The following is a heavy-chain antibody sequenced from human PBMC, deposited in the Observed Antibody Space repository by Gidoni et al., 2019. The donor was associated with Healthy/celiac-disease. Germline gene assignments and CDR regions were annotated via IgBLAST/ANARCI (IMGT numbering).Heavy chain of an antibody. CDR1: GGSIRSSRYS. Sequence: QLQLQESGPGLVTPSETLSLTCTVSGGSIRSSRYSWGWFRQPPGKGLEWIGSIYYSGSPSYNPSLKSRVTISVDTSKNQFSLKLSSVTAADTAVYYCARGGDYDFWSGYPIASFDYWGQGTLVTVSS. CDR2: IYYSGSP. D-gene: IGHD3-3*01. J-gene: IGHJ4*02. V-gene: IGHV4-39*07. CDR3: ARGGDYDFWSGYPIASFDY.